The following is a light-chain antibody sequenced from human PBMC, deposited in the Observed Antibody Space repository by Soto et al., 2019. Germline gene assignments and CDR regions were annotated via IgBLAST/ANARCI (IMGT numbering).Light chain of an antibody. CDR2: TAS. Sequence: DIQMAQSPSSLSASVGDRVTITCRASQSIGWYLHWYQQKPGKDPKLLIYTASSLQSGVPSRFIGIGSGTYFTLTISSLQPEDFATYFCQQSFTSLWTFGQGTKVEI. CDR1: QSIGWY. CDR3: QQSFTSLWT. J-gene: IGKJ1*01. V-gene: IGKV1-39*01.